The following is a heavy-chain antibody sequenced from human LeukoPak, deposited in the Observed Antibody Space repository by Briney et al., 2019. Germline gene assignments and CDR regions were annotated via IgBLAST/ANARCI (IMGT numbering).Heavy chain of an antibody. CDR2: INHSGST. V-gene: IGHV4-34*01. CDR1: GGSFSGYY. CDR3: ASQAGVKHSFDY. D-gene: IGHD6-19*01. Sequence: SETLSLTCAVYGGSFSGYYWSWIRQPPGKGLEWIGEINHSGSTNYSPSLKSRGTISVDTSKNQFSLKLSSVTAADTAVYYCASQAGVKHSFDYWGQGTLVTVSS. J-gene: IGHJ4*02.